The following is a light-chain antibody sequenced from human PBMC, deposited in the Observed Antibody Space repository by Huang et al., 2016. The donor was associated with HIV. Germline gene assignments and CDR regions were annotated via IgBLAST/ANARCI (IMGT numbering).Light chain of an antibody. CDR2: GAS. CDR1: QSVDIN. V-gene: IGKV3-15*01. J-gene: IGKJ1*01. CDR3: QQYNPWPPWT. Sequence: EIVMTQSPATLSVSPGERATLSGRASQSVDINLAWYQQKVGQPPRLLVDGASTRATGIPTRFSGSGSWTEFNLTISSLQSEDFAVYYCQQYNPWPPWTFGQGTRVEIK.